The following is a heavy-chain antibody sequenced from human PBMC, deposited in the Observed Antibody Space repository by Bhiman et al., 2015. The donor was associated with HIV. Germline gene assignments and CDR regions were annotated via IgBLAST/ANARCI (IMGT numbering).Heavy chain of an antibody. CDR2: IGAAGDT. CDR3: AKSPSERWLQLVPPVDY. J-gene: IGHJ4*02. Sequence: EVQLVESGGGLVQPGGSLRLSCAASGFTFSRYDMHWVRQVTGKSLEWVSAIGAAGDTYYPGTVKGRFTISRENAKNSLYLQMNSLSAGDTAVYYCAKSPSERWLQLVPPVDYWGQGTLVTVSS. V-gene: IGHV3-13*01. CDR1: GFTFSRYD. D-gene: IGHD5-24*01.